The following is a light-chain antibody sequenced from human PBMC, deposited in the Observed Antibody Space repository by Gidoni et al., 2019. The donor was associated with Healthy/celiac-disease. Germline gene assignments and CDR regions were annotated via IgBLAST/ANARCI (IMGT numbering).Light chain of an antibody. CDR1: QSVSSSY. Sequence: EIVLTQSPGTLSLSPGERATLSCSASQSVSSSYLAWSQQKPGQAPRLLLDGASSMATGIPERFSGSGSGTDFTLTISRLEPEDFAVYYCQQYGSSPRTFGQGTKVEIK. V-gene: IGKV3-20*01. CDR3: QQYGSSPRT. CDR2: GAS. J-gene: IGKJ1*01.